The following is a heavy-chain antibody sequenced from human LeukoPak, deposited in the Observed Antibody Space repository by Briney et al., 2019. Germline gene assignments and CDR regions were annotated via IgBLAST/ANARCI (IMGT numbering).Heavy chain of an antibody. Sequence: PGGSPRLSCAASGFTFSSYGMSWVRQAPGKGLEWVSAISGSGGSTYYADSVKGRFTISRDNSKNTLYLQMNSLRAEDTAVYYCAKETYYYDSSGYYYVAYFDYWGQGTLVTVSS. V-gene: IGHV3-23*01. CDR2: ISGSGGST. J-gene: IGHJ4*02. D-gene: IGHD3-22*01. CDR3: AKETYYYDSSGYYYVAYFDY. CDR1: GFTFSSYG.